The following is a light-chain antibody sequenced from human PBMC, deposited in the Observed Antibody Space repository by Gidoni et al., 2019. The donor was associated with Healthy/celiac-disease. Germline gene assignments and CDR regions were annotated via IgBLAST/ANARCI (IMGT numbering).Light chain of an antibody. Sequence: DIQMTPSPSSLSASVGDRVTITCRASQSISSYLNWYQQKPGKAPKLLIYAASSLQSGVPSRFSGSGSGTDFTLTISSLQPEDFATYYCQQSYSTPRGFGQGTKLEIK. V-gene: IGKV1-39*01. CDR3: QQSYSTPRG. CDR2: AAS. J-gene: IGKJ2*03. CDR1: QSISSY.